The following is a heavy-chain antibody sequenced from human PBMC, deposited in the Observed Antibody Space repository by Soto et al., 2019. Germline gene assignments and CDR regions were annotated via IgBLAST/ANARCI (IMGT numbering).Heavy chain of an antibody. CDR2: ISWNSDKI. J-gene: IGHJ3*01. Sequence: EVLLVESGGGLVQPGRSLKLSCAASGFTFDNYPMHWVRQAPGKGLEWVSTISWNSDKIAYADSVKGRFTVSRDNAKNSLYLQMNSLRVDDTALYYCAKDRDDGSYFDLPDSFDVWGQGTVVTVSS. V-gene: IGHV3-9*01. D-gene: IGHD1-26*01. CDR1: GFTFDNYP. CDR3: AKDRDDGSYFDLPDSFDV.